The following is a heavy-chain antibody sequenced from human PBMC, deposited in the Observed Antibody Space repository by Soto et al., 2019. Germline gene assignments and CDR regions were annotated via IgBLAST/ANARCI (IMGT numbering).Heavy chain of an antibody. Sequence: ASVKVSCKASGYTFTSYGISWVRQAPGQGLEWMRWISAYNGNTNYAQKLQGRVTMTTDTSTSTAYMELRSLRSDDTAVYYCARPQRGGWEFDYWGQGTLVTVSS. V-gene: IGHV1-18*01. J-gene: IGHJ4*02. CDR1: GYTFTSYG. CDR3: ARPQRGGWEFDY. CDR2: ISAYNGNT. D-gene: IGHD6-19*01.